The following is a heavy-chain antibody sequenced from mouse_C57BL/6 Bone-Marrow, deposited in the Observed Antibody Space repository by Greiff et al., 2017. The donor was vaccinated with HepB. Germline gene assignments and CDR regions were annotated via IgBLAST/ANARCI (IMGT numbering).Heavy chain of an antibody. CDR1: GYTFTSYW. Sequence: QVQLQQPGAELVMPGASVKLSCKASGYTFTSYWMHWVKQRPGQGLEWIGEIDPSDSYTNYNQKFKGQSTLTVDKSSSTAYMQLSSLTSEDSAVYYCAGGTWFAYWGQGTLVTVSA. V-gene: IGHV1-69*01. J-gene: IGHJ3*01. CDR3: AGGTWFAY. CDR2: IDPSDSYT.